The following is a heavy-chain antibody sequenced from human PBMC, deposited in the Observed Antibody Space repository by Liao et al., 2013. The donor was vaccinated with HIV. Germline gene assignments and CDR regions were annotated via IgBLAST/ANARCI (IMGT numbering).Heavy chain of an antibody. Sequence: QLQLQESGSGLVKPSQTLSLTCAVSGGSISSGGFSWSWIRQPPGKGLEWIGYIYHSGSTSYYPSLKSRVTISVDTSKNQFSLKLSSVTAADTAVYYCARSQYYYCLDVWGKGTTVTVSS. CDR1: GGSISSGGFS. J-gene: IGHJ6*03. CDR2: IYHSGST. CDR3: ARSQYYYCLDV. V-gene: IGHV4-30-2*05.